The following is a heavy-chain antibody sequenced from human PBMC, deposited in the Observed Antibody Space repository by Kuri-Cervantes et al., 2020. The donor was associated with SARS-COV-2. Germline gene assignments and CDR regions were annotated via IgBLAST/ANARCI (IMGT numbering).Heavy chain of an antibody. CDR1: GYTFTSYD. V-gene: IGHV1-8*03. CDR2: MNPNSGNT. Sequence: ASVKVSCKASGYTFTSYDINWVRQATGQGLEWMGWMNPNSGNTGYAQKFQGRVTITRNTSISTAYMELSSLRSEDTAVYYCAREPQGYSGYDYFDYWGQGTLVTVSS. J-gene: IGHJ4*02. CDR3: AREPQGYSGYDYFDY. D-gene: IGHD5-12*01.